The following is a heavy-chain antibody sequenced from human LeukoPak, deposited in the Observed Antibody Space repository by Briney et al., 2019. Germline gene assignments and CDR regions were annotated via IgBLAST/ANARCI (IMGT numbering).Heavy chain of an antibody. V-gene: IGHV1-46*01. J-gene: IGHJ4*02. CDR3: ARDSGYGWNFDY. CDR2: INHSGGSA. CDR1: GYTFTSYY. D-gene: IGHD5-12*01. Sequence: ASVKVSCKASGYTFTSYYMHWVRQAPGQGLEWMGIINHSGGSASDAQKFQGRVTMTRDMSTSTVYMELSSLRSEDTAVYYCARDSGYGWNFDYWGQGTLVTVSS.